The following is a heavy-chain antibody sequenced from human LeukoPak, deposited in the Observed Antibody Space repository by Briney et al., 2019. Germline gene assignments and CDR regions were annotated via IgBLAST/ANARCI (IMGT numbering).Heavy chain of an antibody. V-gene: IGHV3-7*01. Sequence: PGGSLRLSCAASGFTFSSYWMSWVRQAPGKGLEWVANIKQDGSEKYYVDSVKGRFTISRDNAKNTLYLQMNSLRAEDTAVYYCAIMRWLQSSVDYWGQGTLVTVSS. CDR3: AIMRWLQSSVDY. CDR1: GFTFSSYW. J-gene: IGHJ4*02. CDR2: IKQDGSEK. D-gene: IGHD5-24*01.